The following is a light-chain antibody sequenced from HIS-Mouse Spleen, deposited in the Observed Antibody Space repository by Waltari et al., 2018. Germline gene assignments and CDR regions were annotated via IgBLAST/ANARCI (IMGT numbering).Light chain of an antibody. CDR2: KDS. J-gene: IGLJ2*01. Sequence: SYELTQTSSVSVSPGPTARITCSGDVLAKKYARWFQQKPGQAPVLVIYKDSDRPSGIPERFSGSSSGTTVTLTISGAQVEDEADYYCYSAADNNVVFGGGTKLTVL. CDR3: YSAADNNVV. V-gene: IGLV3-27*01. CDR1: VLAKKY.